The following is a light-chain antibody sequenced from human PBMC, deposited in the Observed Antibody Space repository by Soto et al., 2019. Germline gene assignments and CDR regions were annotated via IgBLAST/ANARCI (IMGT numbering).Light chain of an antibody. CDR2: GAS. V-gene: IGKV3-20*01. CDR3: QQSGRP. J-gene: IGKJ1*01. CDR1: QSLTSDY. Sequence: EIVLTQSPGTLSLSPGERATLSCRASQSLTSDYLAWYQQKPGQTPRLLIHGASSRATGIPDRFSGSGSGTDFTLTISRLEPEDSAVYYCQQSGRPFGQGTKVHIK.